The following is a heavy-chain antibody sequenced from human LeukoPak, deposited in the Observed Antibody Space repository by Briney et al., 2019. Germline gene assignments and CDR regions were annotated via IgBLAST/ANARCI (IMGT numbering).Heavy chain of an antibody. J-gene: IGHJ4*02. CDR3: ARDLKGFKWLQLGY. D-gene: IGHD5-24*01. V-gene: IGHV3-23*01. Sequence: GCSLRLSCAASGFTFSSYAMSWVRQAPGRGVEGVSAISGSGGSTYYADSVKGRFTISRDNSKNTLYLQMNSLRAEDTAVYYCARDLKGFKWLQLGYWGQGTLVTVSS. CDR1: GFTFSSYA. CDR2: ISGSGGST.